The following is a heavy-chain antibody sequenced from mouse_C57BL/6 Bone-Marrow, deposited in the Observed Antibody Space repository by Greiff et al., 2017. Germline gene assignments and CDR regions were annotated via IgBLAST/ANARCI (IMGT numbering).Heavy chain of an antibody. J-gene: IGHJ3*01. CDR3: ARREYYAWFAY. D-gene: IGHD1-1*02. CDR1: GFTFSDYG. Sequence: EVQVVESGGGLVQPGGSLKLSCAASGFTFSDYGMAWVRQAPRKGPEWVAFIRNLAYSIYYADTVTGRFTISRENAKNTLYLEMSSLRSEDTAMYYCARREYYAWFAYWGQGTLVTVSA. V-gene: IGHV5-15*01. CDR2: IRNLAYSI.